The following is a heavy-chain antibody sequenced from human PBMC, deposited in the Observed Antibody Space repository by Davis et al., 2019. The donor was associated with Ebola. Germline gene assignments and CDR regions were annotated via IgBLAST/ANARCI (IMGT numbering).Heavy chain of an antibody. D-gene: IGHD3-10*01. J-gene: IGHJ5*02. CDR1: GFTFSSYA. Sequence: GGSLRLSCAASGFTFSSYAMHWVRQAPGKGLEWVAVIWYDGSNKYYADSVKGRFTISRDNSKNTLYLQMNSLRAEDTAVYYCARSSMVRGVSAWGQGTLVTVSS. CDR2: IWYDGSNK. CDR3: ARSSMVRGVSA. V-gene: IGHV3-33*08.